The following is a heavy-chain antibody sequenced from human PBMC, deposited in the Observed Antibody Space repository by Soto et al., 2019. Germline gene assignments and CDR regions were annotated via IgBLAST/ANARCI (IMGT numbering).Heavy chain of an antibody. Sequence: EVQLVQFGAEVKKPGESLKISCKGSGYSFTSYWIGWVRQMPGKGLEWMGIIYPGDSDTRYSPSFQGQVTISADKSISTAYLQWSSLKASDTAMYYCARFMGGYCSGGSCYEDHDDAFDIWGQGTMVTVSS. V-gene: IGHV5-51*03. CDR1: GYSFTSYW. CDR2: IYPGDSDT. J-gene: IGHJ3*02. CDR3: ARFMGGYCSGGSCYEDHDDAFDI. D-gene: IGHD2-15*01.